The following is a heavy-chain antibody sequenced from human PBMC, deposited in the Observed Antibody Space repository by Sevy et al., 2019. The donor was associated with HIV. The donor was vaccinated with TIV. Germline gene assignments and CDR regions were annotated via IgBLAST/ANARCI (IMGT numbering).Heavy chain of an antibody. V-gene: IGHV3-7*01. D-gene: IGHD5-18*01. J-gene: IGHJ4*02. CDR1: GFTFSSYW. Sequence: GGSLRLSCAASGFTFSSYWMSWVRQAPGKGLEWVATMKQDGSEKYYVDSVKGRFTISRDNAKHSLYLQMNSLTAEDTAVYYCVREGLGGFSYSLDCWGQGTLVTVSS. CDR2: MKQDGSEK. CDR3: VREGLGGFSYSLDC.